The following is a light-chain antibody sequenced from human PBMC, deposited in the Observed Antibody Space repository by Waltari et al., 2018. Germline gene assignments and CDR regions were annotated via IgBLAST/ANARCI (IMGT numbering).Light chain of an antibody. J-gene: IGKJ2*01. V-gene: IGKV4-1*01. Sequence: DIVMTQSPDRLAVSLGERATINCKSSQNILYSSNSKKYLAWYQHKPGQPPKLLIYWASTRESGVPDRFSGSGSETDFTLTISSLQAEDVAVYYCQQYYSIPYTFGQGTKLEIK. CDR2: WAS. CDR1: QNILYSSNSKKY. CDR3: QQYYSIPYT.